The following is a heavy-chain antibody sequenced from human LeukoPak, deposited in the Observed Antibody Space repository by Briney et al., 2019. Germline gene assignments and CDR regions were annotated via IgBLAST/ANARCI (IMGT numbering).Heavy chain of an antibody. CDR3: ARVSASWFDP. CDR2: INAGNGNT. Sequence: GASVKVSCKASGYTFTSYAIQWVRQAPGQGLEWMGWINAGNGNTKYSQKLQDRVTITTDTFASTAYMELSSLRSDDTAVYYCARVSASWFDPWGQGTLVTVSS. D-gene: IGHD2-2*01. CDR1: GYTFTSYA. J-gene: IGHJ5*02. V-gene: IGHV1-3*01.